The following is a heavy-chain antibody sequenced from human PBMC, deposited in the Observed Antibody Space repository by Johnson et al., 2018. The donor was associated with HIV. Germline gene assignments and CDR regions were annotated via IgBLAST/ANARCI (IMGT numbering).Heavy chain of an antibody. J-gene: IGHJ3*02. CDR2: LFSGGST. D-gene: IGHD1-26*01. V-gene: IGHV3-66*01. CDR1: GFSVSSYY. CDR3: ATGYSGSPLGDTFDI. Sequence: VQLVESGGGLVQPGGSLRLSCAASGFSVSSYYMSWVRQAPGKGLEWVSVLFSGGSTYYADSVKGRFTISRDNSKNTLYLQMNSLRAEDTAVYYCATGYSGSPLGDTFDIWGQGTMVTVSS.